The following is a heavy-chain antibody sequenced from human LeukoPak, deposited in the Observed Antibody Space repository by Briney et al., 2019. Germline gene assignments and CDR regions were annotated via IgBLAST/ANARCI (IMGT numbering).Heavy chain of an antibody. CDR2: IYYSGST. V-gene: IGHV4-39*01. CDR1: GFTFSSYA. Sequence: GSLRLSCAASGFTFSSYAMSWVRQAPGKGLEWIGSIYYSGSTYYNPSLKSRVTISVDTSKNQFSLKLSSVTAADTAVYYCARLGRWLQSEDYWGQGTLVTVSS. D-gene: IGHD5-24*01. J-gene: IGHJ4*02. CDR3: ARLGRWLQSEDY.